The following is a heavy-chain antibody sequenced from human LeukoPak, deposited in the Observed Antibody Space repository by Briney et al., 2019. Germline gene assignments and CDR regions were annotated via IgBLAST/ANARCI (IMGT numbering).Heavy chain of an antibody. Sequence: ASVKVSCKASGYTFTSYGISWVRQAPGQGLEWMGWISAYNGNTNYAQKLQGRVTMTTDTSTSTAYMELRSLRSDDTAVYHCARDDARITIFGVVIKSGHFDYWGQGTLVTVSS. V-gene: IGHV1-18*01. J-gene: IGHJ4*02. CDR1: GYTFTSYG. D-gene: IGHD3-3*01. CDR2: ISAYNGNT. CDR3: ARDDARITIFGVVIKSGHFDY.